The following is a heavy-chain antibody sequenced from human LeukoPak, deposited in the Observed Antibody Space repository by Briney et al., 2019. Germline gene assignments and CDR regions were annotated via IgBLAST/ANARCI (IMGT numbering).Heavy chain of an antibody. CDR3: AKSIYHQYSSSWYGYYFDY. CDR1: GFTFSNYW. Sequence: GGSLRLSCAASGFTFSNYWMHWVRQAPGKGLEWVSAISGSGGSTYYADSVKGRFTISRDNSKNTLYLQMNSLRAEDTAVYYCAKSIYHQYSSSWYGYYFDYWGQGTLVTVSS. J-gene: IGHJ4*02. V-gene: IGHV3-23*01. D-gene: IGHD6-13*01. CDR2: ISGSGGST.